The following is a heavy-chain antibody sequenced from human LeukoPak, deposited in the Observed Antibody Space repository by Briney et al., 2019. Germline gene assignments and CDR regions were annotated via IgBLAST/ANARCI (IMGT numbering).Heavy chain of an antibody. CDR3: ARDVVGYGDYDRYVDY. D-gene: IGHD4-17*01. J-gene: IGHJ4*02. CDR1: GYTFTSYA. V-gene: IGHV1-3*01. CDR2: INAGNGNT. Sequence: ASVKVSCKASGYTFTSYAMHWVRQAPGQRLEWMGWINAGNGNTKYSQKFQGRVTITRDTSASTAYMELSSLRSEDTAVYYCARDVVGYGDYDRYVDYWGQGTLVTVSS.